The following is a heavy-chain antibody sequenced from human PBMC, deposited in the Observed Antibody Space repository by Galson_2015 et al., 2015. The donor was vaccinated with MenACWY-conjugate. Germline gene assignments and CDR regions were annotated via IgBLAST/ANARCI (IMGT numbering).Heavy chain of an antibody. CDR2: IYHSGGS. D-gene: IGHD2-15*01. Sequence: SETLSLTCAVSGGSISNNNWWNWVRQPPGKGLEWIGEIYHSGGSNYNPSLKSRVTISVDKSKNQFSLKLRSVTAADTAVYYCARAVRGYCSGGSCYSLDSWGQGTLVTVSS. V-gene: IGHV4-4*02. CDR1: GGSISNNNW. CDR3: ARAVRGYCSGGSCYSLDS. J-gene: IGHJ4*02.